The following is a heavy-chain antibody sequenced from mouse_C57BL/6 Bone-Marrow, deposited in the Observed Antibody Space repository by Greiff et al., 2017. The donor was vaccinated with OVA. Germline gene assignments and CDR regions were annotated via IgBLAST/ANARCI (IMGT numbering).Heavy chain of an antibody. D-gene: IGHD1-1*01. CDR2: ISSGGSYT. V-gene: IGHV5-6*02. CDR1: GFTFSSYG. Sequence: EVKLVESGGDLVKPGGSLKLSCAASGFTFSSYGMSWVRQTPDKRLEWVATISSGGSYTYYPDSVKGRFTISRDNAKNTLYLQMSSLKSEDTAMYYCARQLRYPPRKFDVWGTGTTVTVSS. J-gene: IGHJ1*03. CDR3: ARQLRYPPRKFDV.